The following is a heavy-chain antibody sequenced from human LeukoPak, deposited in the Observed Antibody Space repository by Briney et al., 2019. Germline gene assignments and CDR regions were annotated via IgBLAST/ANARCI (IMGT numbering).Heavy chain of an antibody. V-gene: IGHV3-74*01. J-gene: IGHJ3*02. D-gene: IGHD3-10*01. CDR3: ARDVYDSGRGAFDI. CDR1: GFTLNSNW. Sequence: GGSLRLSCAVSGFTLNSNWIHWVRQAPGQGLVWVSRINEDGRGTSYADSVKGRFTISKDDAKNTVYLQMNSLRAEDTAVYYCARDVYDSGRGAFDILGQGTMVTVSS. CDR2: INEDGRGT.